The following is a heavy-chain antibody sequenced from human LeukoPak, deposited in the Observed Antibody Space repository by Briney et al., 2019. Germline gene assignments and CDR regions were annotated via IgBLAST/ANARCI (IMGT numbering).Heavy chain of an antibody. CDR2: IDARSGIV. J-gene: IGHJ3*02. CDR1: GFTFTMFG. CDR3: ARTYDFGRGPPGDAFDN. V-gene: IGHV3-48*01. D-gene: IGHD3-3*01. Sequence: PGGSLRLSCAASGFTFTMFGMNWVRQAPGKGLEWVSYIDARSGIVYYADSVQGRFTISRDDAKDSVFLQMNSLRVDDTAVYYCARTYDFGRGPPGDAFDNXGXGTLVTVPS.